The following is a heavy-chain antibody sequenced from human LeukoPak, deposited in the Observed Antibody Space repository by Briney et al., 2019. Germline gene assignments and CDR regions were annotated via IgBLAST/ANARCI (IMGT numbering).Heavy chain of an antibody. CDR2: INPNGGGT. D-gene: IGHD3-22*01. V-gene: IGHV1-2*02. CDR1: GYTFTGYY. J-gene: IGHJ4*02. CDR3: ARAYYYDSSGYYYVHDY. Sequence: VASVKVSCKASGYTFTGYYMHWVRQAPGQGLEWMGWINPNGGGTNYAQKFQGRVTMTRDTSISTAYMELSRLRSDDTAVYYCARAYYYDSSGYYYVHDYWGQGTLVTVSS.